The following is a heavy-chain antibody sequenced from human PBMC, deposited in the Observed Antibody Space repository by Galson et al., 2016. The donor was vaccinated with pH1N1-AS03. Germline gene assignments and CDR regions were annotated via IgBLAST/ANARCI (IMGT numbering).Heavy chain of an antibody. D-gene: IGHD2-15*01. Sequence: SLRLSCAGSGFTFDAYAMHWVRQAPGKGLEWVSGIDRNSGTIDYTDSVKGRFTISRDNAKNSLYLQMNSLRADDTALYYCAKSPGYCSAGSCFDLGYFDYWGQGTLVTVSS. CDR2: IDRNSGTI. CDR1: GFTFDAYA. J-gene: IGHJ4*02. V-gene: IGHV3-9*01. CDR3: AKSPGYCSAGSCFDLGYFDY.